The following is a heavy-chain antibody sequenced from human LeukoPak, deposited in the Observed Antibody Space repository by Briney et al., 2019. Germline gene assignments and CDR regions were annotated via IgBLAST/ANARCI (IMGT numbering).Heavy chain of an antibody. V-gene: IGHV3-66*01. Sequence: PGGSLRLSCAASGFTVSSKYMGWVRQAPGKGLEWVSVIYSGGSTYYADSVKGRFTISRDNSKDTVYLQMNSLRAEDTAVYYCARATVLWFGELKFDYWGQGTLVTVSS. D-gene: IGHD3-10*01. CDR3: ARATVLWFGELKFDY. CDR2: IYSGGST. J-gene: IGHJ4*02. CDR1: GFTVSSKY.